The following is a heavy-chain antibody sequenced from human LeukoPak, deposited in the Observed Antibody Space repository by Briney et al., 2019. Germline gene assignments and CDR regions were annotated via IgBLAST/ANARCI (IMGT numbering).Heavy chain of an antibody. J-gene: IGHJ4*02. CDR2: IYYSGST. D-gene: IGHD6-19*01. CDR3: ARGPYTSGWFSFDY. CDR1: GGSISSSSYY. V-gene: IGHV4-39*07. Sequence: SETLSLTCTVSGGSISSSSYYWGWIRQPPGKGLEWIASIYYSGSTYYNPSLKSRVTMSVDTSKNQFSLKLSSVTAADTAVYYCARGPYTSGWFSFDYWGQGNMVTVSS.